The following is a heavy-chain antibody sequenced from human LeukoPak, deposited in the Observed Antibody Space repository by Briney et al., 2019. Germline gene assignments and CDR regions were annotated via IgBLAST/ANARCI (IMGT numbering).Heavy chain of an antibody. Sequence: AASVKVSCKTSGYTFSSYGINWVRQAPGQGLEWMGWISAYKGNTNYAQKLQGRVTMTTDTSTSTAYMELRSLRSDDTAVYYCARMSRKIPHYYCYYMDVWGKGTTVTVSS. J-gene: IGHJ6*03. CDR2: ISAYKGNT. V-gene: IGHV1-18*01. D-gene: IGHD2-21*01. CDR1: GYTFSSYG. CDR3: ARMSRKIPHYYCYYMDV.